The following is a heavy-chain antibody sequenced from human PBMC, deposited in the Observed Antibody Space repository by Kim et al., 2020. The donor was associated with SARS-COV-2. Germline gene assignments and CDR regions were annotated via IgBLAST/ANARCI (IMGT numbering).Heavy chain of an antibody. CDR3: AKKGRRFGELLGHVNDY. Sequence: GGSLRLSCAASGFTFSSYAMSWVRQAPGKGLEWVSAISGSGGSTYYADSVKGRFTISRDNSKNTLYLQMNSLRAEDTAVYYCAKKGRRFGELLGHVNDYWGQGTLVTVSS. CDR1: GFTFSSYA. D-gene: IGHD3-10*01. J-gene: IGHJ4*02. V-gene: IGHV3-23*01. CDR2: ISGSGGST.